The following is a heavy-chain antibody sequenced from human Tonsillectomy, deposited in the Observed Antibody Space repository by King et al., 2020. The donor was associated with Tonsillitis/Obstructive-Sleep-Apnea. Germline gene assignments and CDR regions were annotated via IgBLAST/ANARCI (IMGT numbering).Heavy chain of an antibody. CDR2: INDSGST. CDR3: ARVPSYSGSYYFAFEI. J-gene: IGHJ3*02. Sequence: VQLPQWGAGLLKPSETLSLTCAVYGGSFSGYYWSWIRQPPGKGLEWIGEINDSGSTNYNPSLKSRVTISVDTSKNQFSLNLSSVTAADTAVYYCARVPSYSGSYYFAFEIWGQGTMVTVSS. D-gene: IGHD1-26*01. V-gene: IGHV4-34*01. CDR1: GGSFSGYY.